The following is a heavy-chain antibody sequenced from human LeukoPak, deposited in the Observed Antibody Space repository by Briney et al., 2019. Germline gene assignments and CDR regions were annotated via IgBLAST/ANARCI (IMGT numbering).Heavy chain of an antibody. CDR2: ISYDGGYK. CDR1: GFTFSSYG. Sequence: GRSLRLSRAASGFTFSSYGMHWVRQAPGKGLEWVAVISYDGGYKYYADSVQGRFTVSRDNSQNTLFLQMDSLRLEDTAMYYCAKGSAHYDLWSGYPLGSWDQGTLVTVSS. J-gene: IGHJ5*02. V-gene: IGHV3-30*18. D-gene: IGHD3-3*01. CDR3: AKGSAHYDLWSGYPLGS.